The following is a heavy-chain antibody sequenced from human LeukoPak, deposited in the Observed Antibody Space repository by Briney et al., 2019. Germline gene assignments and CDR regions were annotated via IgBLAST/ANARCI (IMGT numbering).Heavy chain of an antibody. Sequence: PGGSLRLSCAPSGFTFSGSAIHWVRQASGKGLGWVGRIRSKANSYATSSAASVKGRFTISRDDSKNTAYLQMNSLKTEDTAVYYCTRDYGVLFDYWGEGTLVTVSS. D-gene: IGHD4-17*01. CDR1: GFTFSGSA. J-gene: IGHJ4*02. V-gene: IGHV3-73*01. CDR3: TRDYGVLFDY. CDR2: IRSKANSYAT.